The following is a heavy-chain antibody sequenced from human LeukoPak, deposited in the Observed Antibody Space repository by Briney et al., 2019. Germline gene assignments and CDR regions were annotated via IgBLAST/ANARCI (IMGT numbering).Heavy chain of an antibody. J-gene: IGHJ4*02. CDR2: INPNSGGT. V-gene: IGHV1-2*02. D-gene: IGHD6-13*01. Sequence: ASVKVSCKASGYTFTAYYMHWVRQAPGQGLEWMGWINPNSGGTNYAQNFQDRVTMTRDASISTAYMELSRLTSDDTAIYYCARDVAALRLVDYWGQGTLVTASS. CDR1: GYTFTAYY. CDR3: ARDVAALRLVDY.